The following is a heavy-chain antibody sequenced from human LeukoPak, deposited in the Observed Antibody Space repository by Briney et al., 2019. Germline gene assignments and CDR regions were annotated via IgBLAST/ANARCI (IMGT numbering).Heavy chain of an antibody. CDR3: ARWFPSRLTGYS. D-gene: IGHD3-9*01. Sequence: PSETLSLTCTVSGYSISSGYYWGWIRQPPGKGLEWIGSIYHSGSTYYNPSLKSRVTISVDTSKNQFSLKLSSVTAADTAVYYCARWFPSRLTGYSWGQGTLVTVSS. J-gene: IGHJ5*02. CDR1: GYSISSGYY. CDR2: IYHSGST. V-gene: IGHV4-38-2*02.